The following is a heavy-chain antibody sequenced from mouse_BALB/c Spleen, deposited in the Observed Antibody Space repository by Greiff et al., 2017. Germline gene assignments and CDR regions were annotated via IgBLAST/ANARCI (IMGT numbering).Heavy chain of an antibody. CDR2: INPSTGYT. D-gene: IGHD6-1*01. CDR1: GYTFTSYW. CDR3: ARSTPVDD. V-gene: IGHV1-7*01. J-gene: IGHJ2*01. Sequence: QVQLQQSGAELAKPGASVKMSCKASGYTFTSYWMHWVKQRPGQGLEWIGYINPSTGYTEYNQKFKDKATLTADKSASTAYMQLSSLTSEDSAVYYCARSTPVDDWGQGTTLTVSS.